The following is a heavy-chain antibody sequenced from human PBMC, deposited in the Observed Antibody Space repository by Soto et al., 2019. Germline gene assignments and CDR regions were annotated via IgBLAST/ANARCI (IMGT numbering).Heavy chain of an antibody. Sequence: GGSLRLSCAASGFTFSSYAMHWVRQAPGKGLEWVAVISYDGSNKYYADSVKGRFTISRDNSKNTLYLQMNSLRAEDTAVYYCAREGIADNWFDPWGQGTLVTVSS. CDR1: GFTFSSYA. V-gene: IGHV3-30-3*01. CDR2: ISYDGSNK. CDR3: AREGIADNWFDP. J-gene: IGHJ5*02. D-gene: IGHD6-13*01.